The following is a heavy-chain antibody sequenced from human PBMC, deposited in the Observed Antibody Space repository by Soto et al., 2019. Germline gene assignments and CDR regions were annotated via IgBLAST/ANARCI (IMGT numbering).Heavy chain of an antibody. J-gene: IGHJ4*02. CDR3: AVYCSGGSCYSSFGY. CDR2: INSDGSST. V-gene: IGHV3-74*01. CDR1: GFTFGSHW. D-gene: IGHD2-15*01. Sequence: PGGSLRLSCAASGFTFGSHWMHWVRQDPGKGLVWVSRINSDGSSTSYADSVKGRFTISRDNAKNTLYLQMNSLRAEDTAVYYCAVYCSGGSCYSSFGYWGQGTLVTVSS.